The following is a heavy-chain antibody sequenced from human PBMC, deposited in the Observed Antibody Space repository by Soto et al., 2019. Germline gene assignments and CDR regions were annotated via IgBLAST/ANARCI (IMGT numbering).Heavy chain of an antibody. V-gene: IGHV4-31*02. D-gene: IGHD3-10*01. CDR2: IYYSGST. J-gene: IGHJ6*02. CDR3: ARDRITMVRAVITYYCMDV. Sequence: LFRLKQGKCLEWIWYIYYSGSTYYNPSLKSRVTISVDTSKNQFSLKLSSVTAADTAVYYCARDRITMVRAVITYYCMDVCGQRTTVT.